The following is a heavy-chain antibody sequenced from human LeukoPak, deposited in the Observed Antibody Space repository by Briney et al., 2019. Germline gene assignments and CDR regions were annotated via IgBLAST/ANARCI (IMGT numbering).Heavy chain of an antibody. CDR1: GFTFSNYW. Sequence: GGSLRLSCAASGFTFSNYWMSWVRQAPGKGLEWVANIKQDETEKYYVDSVKGRFTISRDNAKNTLFLQLNSLRAEDTAVYFCSKDFTVTTVGYFHYWGQGTLVTVSP. V-gene: IGHV3-7*05. CDR3: SKDFTVTTVGYFHY. J-gene: IGHJ1*01. CDR2: IKQDETEK. D-gene: IGHD4-17*01.